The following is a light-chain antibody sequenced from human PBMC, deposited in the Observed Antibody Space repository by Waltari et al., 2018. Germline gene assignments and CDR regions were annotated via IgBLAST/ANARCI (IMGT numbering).Light chain of an antibody. CDR3: GSYAGAV. CDR1: SSGVVSYNL. J-gene: IGLJ3*02. CDR2: EGS. Sequence: QSALTQPASVSGSPGQSVTISCTGTSSGVVSYNLVSGYQQHPGKAPKLMIYEGSKRPSGVSNRFSGSKSGNTASLTISGLQAEDEADYYCGSYAGAVFGGGTKLTIL. V-gene: IGLV2-23*01.